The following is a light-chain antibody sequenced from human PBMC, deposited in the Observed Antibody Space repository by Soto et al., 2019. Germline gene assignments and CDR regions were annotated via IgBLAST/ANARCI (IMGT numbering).Light chain of an antibody. Sequence: QSALTQPRSVSGSPGQSVTISCPGTSSDVGGYNYVSWYQQRPGKAPKLMIYDVSQRPSGVPDRFAGSKSGNTASLSISGIQAEDEADYFCGSYAGSYSYVVFGGGTKLTVL. J-gene: IGLJ2*01. CDR3: GSYAGSYSYVV. CDR2: DVS. CDR1: SSDVGGYNY. V-gene: IGLV2-11*01.